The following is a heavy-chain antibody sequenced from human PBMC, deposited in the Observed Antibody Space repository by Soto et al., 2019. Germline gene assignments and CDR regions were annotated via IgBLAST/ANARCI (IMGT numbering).Heavy chain of an antibody. D-gene: IGHD3-10*01. J-gene: IGHJ4*02. CDR1: GYTFTNYG. CDR3: AREDFGDKTDY. V-gene: IGHV1-18*01. CDR2: ISPYNGHT. Sequence: QVHLVQSGAEVKKPGASVKVSCKASGYTFTNYGISWVRQAPGQGLEWMGWISPYNGHTHYTQRFQGRVTMTTDTSTTTTFMELRSLRSDDTAVYYCAREDFGDKTDYWGQGTLVAVSS.